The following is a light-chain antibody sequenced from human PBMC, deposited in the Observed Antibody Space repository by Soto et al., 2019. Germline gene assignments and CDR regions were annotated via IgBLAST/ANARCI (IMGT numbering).Light chain of an antibody. V-gene: IGKV3-20*01. Sequence: EIVLTQSPGTLSLSPGERANLSCRASQSVSSSYLAWYQQKPGQAPRLLKYGASSRDTGIPDRFSGSESGTDFTLTISRLEPEDFAVYYSQQYGSSPLYTFGQGTKLVIK. CDR1: QSVSSSY. CDR3: QQYGSSPLYT. J-gene: IGKJ2*01. CDR2: GAS.